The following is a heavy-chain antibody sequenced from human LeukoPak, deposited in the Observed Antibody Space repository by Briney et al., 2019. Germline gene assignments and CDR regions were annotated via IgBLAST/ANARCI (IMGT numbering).Heavy chain of an antibody. D-gene: IGHD2-2*01. CDR3: AKGDCSSTGCYAPADY. Sequence: GGSLRLSCAASGFTFRSYAMSWVRQAPGKGLEWVSAISGNGGGTYYADSVKGRFTISRDNSKNTLYLQMNSLRAEDTAVYYCAKGDCSSTGCYAPADYWGQGTLATVSS. CDR1: GFTFRSYA. CDR2: ISGNGGGT. V-gene: IGHV3-23*01. J-gene: IGHJ4*02.